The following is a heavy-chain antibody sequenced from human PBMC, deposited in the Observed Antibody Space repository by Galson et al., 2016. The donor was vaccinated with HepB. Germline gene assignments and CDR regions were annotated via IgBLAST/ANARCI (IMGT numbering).Heavy chain of an antibody. D-gene: IGHD3-10*01. Sequence: PALVKPTQTLTLTCTFSGFSLNIDGEGVGWIRQPPGKALEWLALVYWNDDKRYSPSLKTRLTITKDASKKQVFLKITNMDPADTATYYCAHIGLRFGDLFLDYWGQGARVTVSS. V-gene: IGHV2-5*01. CDR1: GFSLNIDGEG. CDR3: AHIGLRFGDLFLDY. J-gene: IGHJ4*02. CDR2: VYWNDDK.